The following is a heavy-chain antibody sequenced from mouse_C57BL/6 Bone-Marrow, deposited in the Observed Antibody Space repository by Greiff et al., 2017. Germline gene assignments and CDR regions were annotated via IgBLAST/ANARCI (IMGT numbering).Heavy chain of an antibody. CDR3: ARYGYYAMDY. V-gene: IGHV1-50*01. CDR2: IDPSDSYT. CDR1: GYTFTSYW. Sequence: VQLQQPGAELVKPGASVKLSCKASGYTFTSYWMQWVKQRPGQGLEWIGEIDPSDSYTNYNQKFKGKATLTVDTSSSTAYMQLSSLTSEDSAVYYCARYGYYAMDYWGQGTSVTVSS. D-gene: IGHD1-1*02. J-gene: IGHJ4*01.